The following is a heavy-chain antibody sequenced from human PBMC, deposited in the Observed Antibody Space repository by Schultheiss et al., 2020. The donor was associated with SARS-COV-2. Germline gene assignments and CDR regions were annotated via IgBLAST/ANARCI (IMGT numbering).Heavy chain of an antibody. D-gene: IGHD2-8*01. J-gene: IGHJ4*02. CDR2: IWYDGSNK. V-gene: IGHV3-33*08. Sequence: GGSLRLSCAASGFTFSSYSMNWVRQAPGKGLEWVAVIWYDGSNKYYADSVKGRFTISRDNSKNTLYLQMNSLRAEDTAVYYCARGGVYATHFDYWGQGTLVTVSS. CDR3: ARGGVYATHFDY. CDR1: GFTFSSYS.